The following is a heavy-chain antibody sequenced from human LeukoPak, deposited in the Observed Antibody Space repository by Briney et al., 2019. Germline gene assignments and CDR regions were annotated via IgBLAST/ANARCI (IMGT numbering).Heavy chain of an antibody. CDR1: GYTFTGYY. D-gene: IGHD2-2*01. Sequence: GASVKVSCKASGYTFTGYYMHWLRQAPGQGLEWMGWINPNSGGTNYAQKFQGRVTMTRDTSISTAYMELSRLRSDDTAVYYCARGTRGWYQLRWLDPWGPGTLVTVSS. CDR2: INPNSGGT. CDR3: ARGTRGWYQLRWLDP. J-gene: IGHJ5*02. V-gene: IGHV1-2*02.